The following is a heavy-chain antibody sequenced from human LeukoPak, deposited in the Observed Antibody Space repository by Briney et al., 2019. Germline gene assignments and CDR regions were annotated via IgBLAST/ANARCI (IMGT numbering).Heavy chain of an antibody. D-gene: IGHD7-27*01. V-gene: IGHV3-23*01. CDR3: GKNIRNWEFAY. Sequence: GGSLRLSCAASGFTLSNNAMGWVRQAPGKGLEWVSALGSDGGRYYADCVKGRFTISRDNSKNTLYLEMNMLRSEDTAAYYCGKNIRNWEFAYWGQGTLVTVSS. CDR1: GFTLSNNA. J-gene: IGHJ4*02. CDR2: LGSDGGR.